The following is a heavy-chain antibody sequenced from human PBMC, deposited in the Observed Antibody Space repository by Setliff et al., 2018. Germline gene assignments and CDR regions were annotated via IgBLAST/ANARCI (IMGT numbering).Heavy chain of an antibody. D-gene: IGHD2-15*01. CDR1: GYTFNRYG. Sequence: VASVKVSCKASGYTFNRYGITWVRQAPGQGLEWMGWISGYNGDTNYARKFQGRVTMTTDTSTRTVYMELRSLRSDDTAVYYCARDRPYIVVPPTTACFAPWGQGTLVTVSS. J-gene: IGHJ5*02. CDR2: ISGYNGDT. V-gene: IGHV1-18*01. CDR3: ARDRPYIVVPPTTACFAP.